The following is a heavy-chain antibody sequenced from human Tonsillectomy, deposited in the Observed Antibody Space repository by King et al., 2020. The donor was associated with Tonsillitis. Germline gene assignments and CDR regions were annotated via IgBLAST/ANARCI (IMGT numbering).Heavy chain of an antibody. V-gene: IGHV4-59*01. CDR1: GGSLSSYY. Sequence: LQLQESGPGLVKPSETLSLTCTVSGGSLSSYYWSWIRQPPGKGLEWIGYIYYSGSTNYNPSLKSRVTISVDTSKNQFSLKLSSVTAADTAVYYWARNGGYSYALDYWGQGTLVTVSS. J-gene: IGHJ4*02. CDR3: ARNGGYSYALDY. D-gene: IGHD5-18*01. CDR2: IYYSGST.